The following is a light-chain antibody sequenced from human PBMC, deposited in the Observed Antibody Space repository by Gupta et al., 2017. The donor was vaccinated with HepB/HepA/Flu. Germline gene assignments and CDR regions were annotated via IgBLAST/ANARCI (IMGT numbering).Light chain of an antibody. CDR1: QSFSSY. J-gene: IGKJ4*01. Sequence: EIVLTQSPATLSLSPGERATLSCRASQSFSSYLAWYQQKPGQAPRLLIYDASNRATVIPARFSGSGSGTDFPLTISSLEPEDFAVYYCQQRSNWPPTLTFGGGTKVEIK. CDR3: QQRSNWPPTLT. V-gene: IGKV3-11*01. CDR2: DAS.